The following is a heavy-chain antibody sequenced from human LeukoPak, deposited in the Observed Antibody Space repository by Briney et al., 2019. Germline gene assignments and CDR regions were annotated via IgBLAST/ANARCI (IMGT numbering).Heavy chain of an antibody. CDR1: GYTFTGYY. J-gene: IGHJ4*02. D-gene: IGHD1-1*01. CDR3: ARANRRYNWNDVGY. Sequence: ASVKVSCKASGYTFTGYYMHWVRQAPGQGLEWMGWINPNSGGTNYAQKFQGRVAMTRDTSISTAYMELSRLRSDDTAVYYCARANRRYNWNDVGYWGQGTLVTVSS. V-gene: IGHV1-2*02. CDR2: INPNSGGT.